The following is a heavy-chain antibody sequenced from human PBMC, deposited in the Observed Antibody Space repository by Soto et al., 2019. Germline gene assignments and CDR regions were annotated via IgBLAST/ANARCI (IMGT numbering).Heavy chain of an antibody. CDR2: IYYSGST. D-gene: IGHD3-22*01. Sequence: QVQLQESGPGLVKPSQTLSLTCTVSGGSISSGGYYWSWLRQHPGKGLEWIGYIYYSGSTYYNPSLKSRVTISVDTSKNQFALKLSSVTAADTAVYYCARASYDSSGYVFDYWGQGTLVTVSS. CDR3: ARASYDSSGYVFDY. CDR1: GGSISSGGYY. J-gene: IGHJ4*02. V-gene: IGHV4-31*03.